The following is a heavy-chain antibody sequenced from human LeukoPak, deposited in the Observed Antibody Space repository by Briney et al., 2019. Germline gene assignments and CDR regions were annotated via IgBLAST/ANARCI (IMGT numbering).Heavy chain of an antibody. Sequence: SETLSLTCTVSGGSISSYYGSWIRQPAGKGLEWIGRIYTSGSTNYNPSLKSRVTMSVDTSKNQFSLKLSSVTAADTAVYYCARNMLLWFGEDSVNWFDPWGQGTLVTVSS. CDR2: IYTSGST. J-gene: IGHJ5*02. CDR1: GGSISSYY. CDR3: ARNMLLWFGEDSVNWFDP. D-gene: IGHD3-10*01. V-gene: IGHV4-4*07.